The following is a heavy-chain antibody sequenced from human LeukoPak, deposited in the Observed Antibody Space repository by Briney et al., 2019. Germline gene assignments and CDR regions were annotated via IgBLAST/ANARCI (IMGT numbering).Heavy chain of an antibody. Sequence: SETLSLTCAVYGGSFSGYYWSWIRQPPGKGLEWIGEINHSGSTNYNPSLKSRVTISVDTSKNQFSLKLSSVTAADTAVYYCAREAYDSSGYYYYFDYWGQGTLVTVSP. J-gene: IGHJ4*02. V-gene: IGHV4-34*01. CDR3: AREAYDSSGYYYYFDY. D-gene: IGHD3-22*01. CDR1: GGSFSGYY. CDR2: INHSGST.